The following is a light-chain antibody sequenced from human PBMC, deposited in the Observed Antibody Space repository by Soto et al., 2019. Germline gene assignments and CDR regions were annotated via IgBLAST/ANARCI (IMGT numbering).Light chain of an antibody. CDR3: LLYYGAAGV. V-gene: IGLV7-43*01. CDR2: STN. CDR1: TGPVTSDYY. Sequence: QAVVTQEPSLTVSPGGTATLTCASSTGPVTSDYYPNWFQQKPGQAPRALIYSTNKKHSWTPARFSGALLGGKAALTLSGVQPEDEADYYCLLYYGAAGVFGGGTKLTVL. J-gene: IGLJ3*02.